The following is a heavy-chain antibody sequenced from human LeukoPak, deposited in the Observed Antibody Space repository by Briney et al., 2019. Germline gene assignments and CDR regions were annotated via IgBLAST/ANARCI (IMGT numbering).Heavy chain of an antibody. J-gene: IGHJ4*02. D-gene: IGHD4-17*01. CDR3: AKNLESYGDSATDY. CDR1: VFTFSSYS. V-gene: IGHV3-23*01. Sequence: GGSLRLSCAASVFTFSSYSMNWVRQAPGKGLEWVSSISASGGGTYYADSMKGRFTISRDNSKNTLYLQMNSLRAEDTAIYYCAKNLESYGDSATDYWGQGTLVTVSS. CDR2: ISASGGGT.